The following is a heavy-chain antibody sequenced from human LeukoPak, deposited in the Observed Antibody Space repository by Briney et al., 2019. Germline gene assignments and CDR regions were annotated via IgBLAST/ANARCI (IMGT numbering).Heavy chain of an antibody. CDR1: GYTFTSYD. J-gene: IGHJ5*02. Sequence: ASVKVSCKASGYTFTSYDINWVRQATGQGLEWMGWMNPNSGNTGYAQKFQGRVTITRNTSISTAYMELSSLRSEDTAVYYCARGRGRIAARRDWFDPWGQGTLVTVSS. CDR3: ARGRGRIAARRDWFDP. CDR2: MNPNSGNT. V-gene: IGHV1-8*01. D-gene: IGHD6-6*01.